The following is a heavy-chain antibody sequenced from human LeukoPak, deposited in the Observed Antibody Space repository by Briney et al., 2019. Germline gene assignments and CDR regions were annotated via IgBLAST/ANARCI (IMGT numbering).Heavy chain of an antibody. J-gene: IGHJ6*03. CDR3: ARAMVRGVIPQDEDMDV. CDR2: IYHSGST. CDR1: GGSISSSNW. D-gene: IGHD3-10*01. Sequence: SETLSLTCAVSGGSISSSNWWSWIRQPPGQGLEWIGEIYHSGSTNYNPSLKSRVTISVDKSKNQFSLKLSSVTAADTAVYYCARAMVRGVIPQDEDMDVWGKGTTVTISS. V-gene: IGHV4-4*02.